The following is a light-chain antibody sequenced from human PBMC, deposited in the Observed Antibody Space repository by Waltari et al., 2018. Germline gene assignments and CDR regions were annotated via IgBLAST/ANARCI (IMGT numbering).Light chain of an antibody. CDR2: AAS. CDR1: QVISND. CDR3: QQYNNYPFT. Sequence: DIQMTQSPSSLSPSVTDSVTITCRAMQVISNDLAWFQQKQGKAPKSLSYAASSLQSGVPSRFSGSGSGTDFTLTITSLQPEDFATYYCQQYNNYPFTFGGGTKVEIK. V-gene: IGKV1-16*01. J-gene: IGKJ4*01.